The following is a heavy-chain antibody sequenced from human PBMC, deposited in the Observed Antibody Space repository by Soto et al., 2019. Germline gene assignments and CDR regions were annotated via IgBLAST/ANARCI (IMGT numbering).Heavy chain of an antibody. CDR1: GFTFSSYA. CDR3: ARESAGGYDGFDY. D-gene: IGHD5-12*01. J-gene: IGHJ4*02. Sequence: QVQLVESGGGVVQPGRSLRLSCAASGFTFSSYAMHWVRQAPGKGLEWVAVISYDGSNKYYADSVKGRFTISRDNSKNALYLQMNSLRAEDTAVYYCARESAGGYDGFDYWGQGTLVTVSS. CDR2: ISYDGSNK. V-gene: IGHV3-30-3*01.